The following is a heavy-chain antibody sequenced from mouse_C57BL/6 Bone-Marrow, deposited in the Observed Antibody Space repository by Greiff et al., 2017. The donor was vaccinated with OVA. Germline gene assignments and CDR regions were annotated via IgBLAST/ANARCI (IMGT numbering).Heavy chain of an antibody. J-gene: IGHJ4*01. V-gene: IGHV5-12*01. Sequence: EVKLVESGGGLVQPGGSLKLSCAASGFTFSDFYMYWIRQTPEKRLEWVAYISNGGGSTYYPDTVKGRFTISRDNAKNTLYLQRSRLKSEDTAMYYCARLDAMDYWGQGTSVTVSS. CDR1: GFTFSDFY. CDR3: ARLDAMDY. CDR2: ISNGGGST.